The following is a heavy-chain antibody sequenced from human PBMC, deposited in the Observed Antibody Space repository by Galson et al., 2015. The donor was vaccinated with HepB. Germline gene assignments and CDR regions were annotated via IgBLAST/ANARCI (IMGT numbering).Heavy chain of an antibody. J-gene: IGHJ6*03. CDR2: IRSKANSYAT. D-gene: IGHD2-2*01. CDR3: TSFIVVVPAAMSADITPYYYYMDV. CDR1: GFTFSGSA. Sequence: SLRLSCAASGFTFSGSAMHWVRQASGKGLEWVGRIRSKANSYATAYAASVKGRFTISRDDSKNTAYLQMNSLKTEDTAVYYCTSFIVVVPAAMSADITPYYYYMDVWGKGTTVTVSS. V-gene: IGHV3-73*01.